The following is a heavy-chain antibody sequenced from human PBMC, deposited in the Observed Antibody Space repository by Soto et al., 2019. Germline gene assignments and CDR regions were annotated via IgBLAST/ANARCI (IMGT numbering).Heavy chain of an antibody. D-gene: IGHD6-19*01. Sequence: ASVKGACKAAGYTFTRDGISWVRQALGQGLEWMGWISAYNGNTNYAQKLQGRVTMTTDTSTSTAYMELRSLRSDDTAVYYCARDSSGWRLAWFDPWGQGTLVTVSS. CDR3: ARDSSGWRLAWFDP. J-gene: IGHJ5*02. V-gene: IGHV1-18*01. CDR2: ISAYNGNT. CDR1: GYTFTRDG.